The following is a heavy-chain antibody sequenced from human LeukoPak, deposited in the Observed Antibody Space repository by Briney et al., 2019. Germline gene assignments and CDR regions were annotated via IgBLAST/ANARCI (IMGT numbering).Heavy chain of an antibody. J-gene: IGHJ6*02. CDR2: IYSGGST. CDR1: GFTVSSNY. D-gene: IGHD3-10*01. CDR3: ASGGDYYGSHGMDV. V-gene: IGHV3-53*01. Sequence: GGSLRLSCAASGFTVSSNYMSWVRQAPGKGLEWVSVIYSGGSTYYADSVKGRFTISRDNSKNTLYLQMNSLRAEDTAVYYCASGGDYYGSHGMDVWGQGTTVTVSS.